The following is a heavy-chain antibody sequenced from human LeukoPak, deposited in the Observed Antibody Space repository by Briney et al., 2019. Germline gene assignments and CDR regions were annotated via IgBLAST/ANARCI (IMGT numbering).Heavy chain of an antibody. Sequence: PGGSLRLSCAASGFASSSYWMSWVRQAPGKGLEWVANIKEDGSEKYYVDSVKGRFIISRDNAKNSLYLQMNSLRADDTAVYYCARVRVATTGRYDALNLWGQGTMVTVSS. CDR3: ARVRVATTGRYDALNL. D-gene: IGHD5-12*01. J-gene: IGHJ3*01. V-gene: IGHV3-7*01. CDR1: GFASSSYW. CDR2: IKEDGSEK.